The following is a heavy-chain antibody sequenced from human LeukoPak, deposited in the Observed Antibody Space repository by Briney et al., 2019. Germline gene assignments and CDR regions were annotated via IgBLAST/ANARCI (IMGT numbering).Heavy chain of an antibody. V-gene: IGHV3-23*01. CDR2: ISGSGGST. Sequence: GSLRLSCAASGFTFSSYAMSWVRQAPGKGLEWVSAISGSGGSTYYADSVKGRFTISRDNSKNTLYLQMNSLRAEDTAAYYCARVYGSGILTPDVWGQGTTVTVSS. CDR3: ARVYGSGILTPDV. D-gene: IGHD3-10*01. CDR1: GFTFSSYA. J-gene: IGHJ6*02.